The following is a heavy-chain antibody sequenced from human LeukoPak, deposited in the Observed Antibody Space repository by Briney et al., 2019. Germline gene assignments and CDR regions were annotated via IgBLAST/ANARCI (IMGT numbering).Heavy chain of an antibody. J-gene: IGHJ4*02. CDR3: ARSDSSGWGSFDY. D-gene: IGHD6-19*01. V-gene: IGHV4-59*01. Sequence: PSETLSLACTVSGGSISSYYWSWIRQPPGKGLEWIGYIYYSGSTNYNPSLKSRVTISVDTSKNQFSLKLSSVTTADTAVYYCARSDSSGWGSFDYWGQGTLVTVSS. CDR1: GGSISSYY. CDR2: IYYSGST.